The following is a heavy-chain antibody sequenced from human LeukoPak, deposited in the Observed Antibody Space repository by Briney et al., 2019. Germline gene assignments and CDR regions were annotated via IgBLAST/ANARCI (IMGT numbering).Heavy chain of an antibody. D-gene: IGHD3-16*02. V-gene: IGHV3-21*01. Sequence: GGSLRLSCTASGFTFSSYSMNWVRQAPGKGLEWVSSISSSSYIYYADSVKGRFTISRDNAKNSLYLQMNSLRAEDTAVYYCARDDYVWGSYRPPLRYWGQGTLVTVSS. J-gene: IGHJ4*02. CDR2: ISSSSYI. CDR1: GFTFSSYS. CDR3: ARDDYVWGSYRPPLRY.